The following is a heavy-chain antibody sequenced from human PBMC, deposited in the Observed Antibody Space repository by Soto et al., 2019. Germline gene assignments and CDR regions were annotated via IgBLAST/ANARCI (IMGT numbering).Heavy chain of an antibody. CDR2: TTPLFGTA. CDR1: GAPFSSYA. CDR3: ARGSSSWSQREDDREYSYYYGMDG. J-gene: IGHJ6*01. Sequence: SVEVCSKASGAPFSSYAISWVRQAPGQGLEWTRGTTPLFGTANYAQKFQGRVTITADKSTSTAYRELSSLRSEDTAVYYCARGSSSWSQREDDREYSYYYGMDGWGRGTTVTVSS. D-gene: IGHD6-13*01. V-gene: IGHV1-69*06.